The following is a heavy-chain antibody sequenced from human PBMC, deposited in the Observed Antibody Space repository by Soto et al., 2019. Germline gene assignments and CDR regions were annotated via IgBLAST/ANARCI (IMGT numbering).Heavy chain of an antibody. Sequence: PGGSLRLSCAASGFTFGNYDMHWVRQVTGKGLEWVSTIGTAGDTYYPGSVKGRFTISRENAKNSLYLQMNSLRAEDTAVYYCARGRLISLYSFDYWGQGTLVTAPQ. J-gene: IGHJ4*02. CDR2: IGTAGDT. CDR3: ARGRLISLYSFDY. V-gene: IGHV3-13*01. D-gene: IGHD2-15*01. CDR1: GFTFGNYD.